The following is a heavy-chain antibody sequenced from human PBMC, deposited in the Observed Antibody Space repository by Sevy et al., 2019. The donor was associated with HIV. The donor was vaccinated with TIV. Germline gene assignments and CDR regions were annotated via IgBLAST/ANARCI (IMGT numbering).Heavy chain of an antibody. Sequence: GGSLRLSCAASGFTFSNYAIHWVRQAPGKGLEWVAVVSYDGSKKYYADSVKGRFTISRDNSKNTLYLQMNSLRAEDTAVYYCARERIAVAGMGYYFDFWGQGTLVTVSS. D-gene: IGHD6-19*01. CDR3: ARERIAVAGMGYYFDF. V-gene: IGHV3-30*07. J-gene: IGHJ4*02. CDR2: VSYDGSKK. CDR1: GFTFSNYA.